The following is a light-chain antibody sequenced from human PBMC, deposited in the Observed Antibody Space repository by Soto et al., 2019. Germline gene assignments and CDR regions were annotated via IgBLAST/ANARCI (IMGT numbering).Light chain of an antibody. V-gene: IGLV2-14*01. J-gene: IGLJ1*01. CDR2: EVS. CDR3: LSYTSSTAYV. Sequence: QSALTQPASVSGSPGQSITISCTGTSSDVGGYNYVSWYQHHPTKAPKLMIYEVSNRPSGVSNRFSGSKSGNTASLTISGLQAEDEADYYCLSYTSSTAYVFGTGTKLTVL. CDR1: SSDVGGYNY.